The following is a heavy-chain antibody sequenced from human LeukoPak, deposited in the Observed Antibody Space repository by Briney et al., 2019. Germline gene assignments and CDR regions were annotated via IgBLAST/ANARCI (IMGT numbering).Heavy chain of an antibody. V-gene: IGHV3-23*01. CDR1: GVTFSSYA. Sequence: QPGGSLRLSCAASGVTFSSYAMSWVRQAPGKGLEWVSSISGSGGSSYYADSVKGRFTISRDNSKNTLYLQMNSLRAEDTAVYYCAKGLSLYYDSSGYLFDYWGQGTLVTVSS. D-gene: IGHD3-22*01. CDR2: ISGSGGSS. J-gene: IGHJ4*02. CDR3: AKGLSLYYDSSGYLFDY.